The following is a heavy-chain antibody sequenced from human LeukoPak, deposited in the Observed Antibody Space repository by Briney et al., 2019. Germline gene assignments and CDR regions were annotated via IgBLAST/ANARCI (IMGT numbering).Heavy chain of an antibody. D-gene: IGHD6-19*01. CDR1: GFTFSSYA. Sequence: GGSLRLSCGASGFTFSSYAMSWVRQAPGKGLEWVSAISGDGDSTYYADSVKGRFTISRDTSKNTLYLQMNRLRADDTAVYYCAKGMAGTDYWGQGTLVTVSS. V-gene: IGHV3-23*01. J-gene: IGHJ4*02. CDR2: ISGDGDST. CDR3: AKGMAGTDY.